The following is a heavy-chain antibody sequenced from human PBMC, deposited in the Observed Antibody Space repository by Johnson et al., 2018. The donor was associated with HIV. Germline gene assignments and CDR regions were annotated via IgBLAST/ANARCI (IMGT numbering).Heavy chain of an antibody. CDR1: GFTFDDYG. CDR2: INWTGGST. J-gene: IGHJ3*02. D-gene: IGHD3-16*01. V-gene: IGHV3-20*04. CDR3: ARVSYDGVLKTVGAFDI. Sequence: VQLVESGGGVVRPGGSLRLSCAASGFTFDDYGMSWVRHAPGTGLEWVSGINWTGGSTGYADSVKGRFPISSDNSKNTRYLQMNSLRVEDTAVYFCARVSYDGVLKTVGAFDIWGQGTLITVSS.